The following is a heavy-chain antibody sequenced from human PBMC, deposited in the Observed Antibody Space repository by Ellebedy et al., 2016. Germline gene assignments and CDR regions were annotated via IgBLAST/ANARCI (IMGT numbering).Heavy chain of an antibody. CDR3: AKRMTGYEGLFDL. V-gene: IGHV3-30*04. D-gene: IGHD3-9*01. Sequence: GGSLRLXCAASGFPFNTYALHWVRQSPGKGLEWVALISYDASSQDYADAVKGRFTISRDNSKNTVYLLMNSLRTEDTAVYFCAKRMTGYEGLFDLWGQGTLVTVSS. CDR2: ISYDASSQ. CDR1: GFPFNTYA. J-gene: IGHJ4*02.